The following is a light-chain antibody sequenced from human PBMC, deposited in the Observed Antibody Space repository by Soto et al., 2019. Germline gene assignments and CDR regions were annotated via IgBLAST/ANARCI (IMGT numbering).Light chain of an antibody. J-gene: IGLJ2*01. CDR1: SSDVGGYNY. CDR3: SSYTSSSTGV. Sequence: QSALTQPASVSGSPGQSITISCTGTSSDVGGYNYVSWYQQHPGKAPKLMIYDVSNRPSGVSNRFSGSKSGNTASLPISGFQAEDEADYYCSSYTSSSTGVFGGGTKVTVL. CDR2: DVS. V-gene: IGLV2-14*01.